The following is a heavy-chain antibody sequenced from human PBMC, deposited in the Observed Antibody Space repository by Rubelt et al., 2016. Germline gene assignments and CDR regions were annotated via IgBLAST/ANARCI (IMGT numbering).Heavy chain of an antibody. CDR3: ARGRRGSSSWLGRDYYGMDV. V-gene: IGHV4-34*01. CDR2: INHSGST. D-gene: IGHD6-13*01. Sequence: QVQLQQWGAGLLKPSETLSLTCAVYGGSFSGYYWSWIRQPPGKGLEWIGEINHSGSTNYNPSLKSRVTRSVDTSKHQFFLKLSSVTAADTAVYYCARGRRGSSSWLGRDYYGMDVWGQGTTVTVSS. CDR1: GGSFSGYY. J-gene: IGHJ6*02.